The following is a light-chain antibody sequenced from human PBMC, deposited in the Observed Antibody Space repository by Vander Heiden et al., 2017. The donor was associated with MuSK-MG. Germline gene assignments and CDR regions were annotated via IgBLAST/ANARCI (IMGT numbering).Light chain of an antibody. Sequence: EIVLTQSPGTLSLSPGDRSTLSCRASQSPRGSYLAWYQQKPGQAPRLLIYGASSSATGIPDRFSGSGSGTDFTLTISRLEAEDFAVYYCQQYGRSPRTFGQGTKLEIK. V-gene: IGKV3-20*01. CDR3: QQYGRSPRT. CDR2: GAS. CDR1: QSPRGSY. J-gene: IGKJ2*01.